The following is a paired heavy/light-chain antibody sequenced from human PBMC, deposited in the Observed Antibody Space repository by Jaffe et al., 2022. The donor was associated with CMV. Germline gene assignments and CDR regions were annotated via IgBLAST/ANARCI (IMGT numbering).Heavy chain of an antibody. CDR2: ISYDGSNL. J-gene: IGHJ4*02. V-gene: IGHV3-33*05. CDR1: GISFSASG. CDR3: ARDRRLRELDH. D-gene: IGHD1-26*01. Sequence: QVQLVESGGGVVQPGRSLRLSCAASGISFSASGMHWVRQAPGKGLEWVALISYDGSNLYYADSVKGRFIISRDNPKNTVYLQMNSLGAEDTAVYFCARDRRLRELDHWGQGTLVTVSS.
Light chain of an antibody. Sequence: EIVLTQSPATLSLSPGERATLSCRASQSVSSYLAWYQQKPGQAPRLLIYDVSNRAAGIPARFSGSGSVTDFTLTISSLEPEDFAVYYCQQRSNWPLTFGGGTKVEIK. CDR1: QSVSSY. CDR2: DVS. CDR3: QQRSNWPLT. V-gene: IGKV3-11*01. J-gene: IGKJ4*01.